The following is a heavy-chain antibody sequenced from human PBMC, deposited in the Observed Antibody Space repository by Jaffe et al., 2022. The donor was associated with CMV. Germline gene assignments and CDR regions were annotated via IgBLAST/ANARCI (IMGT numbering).Heavy chain of an antibody. CDR1: GYTFTGYY. D-gene: IGHD6-6*01. Sequence: QVQLVQSGAEVKKPGASVKVSCKASGYTFTGYYMHWVRQAPGQGLEWMGWINPNSGGTNYAQKFQGWVTMTRDTSISTAYMELSRLRSDDTAVYYCARSEYSSSSGLWWFDPWGQGTLVTVSS. V-gene: IGHV1-2*04. J-gene: IGHJ5*02. CDR2: INPNSGGT. CDR3: ARSEYSSSSGLWWFDP.